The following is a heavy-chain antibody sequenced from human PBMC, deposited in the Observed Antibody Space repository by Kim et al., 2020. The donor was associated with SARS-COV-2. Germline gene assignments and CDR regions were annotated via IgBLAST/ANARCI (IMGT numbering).Heavy chain of an antibody. Sequence: PGKGLVWVSSINSDGSTTRYADSVKGRFTISRDNAKTTLYLQVSGLRAEDTAVYYCIRVSEARYNGMDVWGQGTTVTVSS. J-gene: IGHJ6*02. V-gene: IGHV3-74*01. CDR3: IRVSEARYNGMDV. CDR2: INSDGSTT.